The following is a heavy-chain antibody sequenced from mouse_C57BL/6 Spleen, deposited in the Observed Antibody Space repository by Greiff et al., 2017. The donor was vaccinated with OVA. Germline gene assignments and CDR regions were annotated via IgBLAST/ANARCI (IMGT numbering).Heavy chain of an antibody. CDR2: IDPSDSYT. CDR1: GYTFTSYW. CDR3: ARRELWSYYAMDY. Sequence: QVQLQQPGAELVKPGASVKLSCKASGYTFTSYWMQWVKQRPGQGLEWIGEIDPSDSYTNYNQKFKGQATLTVDTSSSTAYMQLSSLTSEDSAVYYCARRELWSYYAMDYWGQGTSVTVSA. J-gene: IGHJ4*01. V-gene: IGHV1-50*01. D-gene: IGHD1-1*02.